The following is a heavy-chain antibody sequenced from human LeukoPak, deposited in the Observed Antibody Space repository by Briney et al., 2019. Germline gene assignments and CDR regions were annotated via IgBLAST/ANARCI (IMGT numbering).Heavy chain of an antibody. J-gene: IGHJ4*02. V-gene: IGHV3-73*01. CDR1: GFTFSGSA. Sequence: GGSLTLSCAASGFTFSGSAVHWVRQASGKGLEWVGRIRSKANSYATAYAASVKGRFTISRDNAKNSLYLQMNSLRAEDTAVYYCARGRPIPNWGQGTLVTVSS. CDR2: IRSKANSYAT. CDR3: ARGRPIPN.